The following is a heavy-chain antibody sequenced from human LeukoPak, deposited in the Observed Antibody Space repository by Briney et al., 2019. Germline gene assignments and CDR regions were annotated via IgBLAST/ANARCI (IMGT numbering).Heavy chain of an antibody. D-gene: IGHD3-22*01. CDR2: ISGSGGST. V-gene: IGHV3-23*01. Sequence: GGSLRLSCAASGFTVSSNYMSWVRQAPGKGLEWVSAISGSGGSTYYADSVKGRFTISRDNSKNTLYLQMNSLRAEDTAVYYCAKTSYYYDSSGYYYWGQGTLVTVSS. CDR3: AKTSYYYDSSGYYY. J-gene: IGHJ4*02. CDR1: GFTVSSNY.